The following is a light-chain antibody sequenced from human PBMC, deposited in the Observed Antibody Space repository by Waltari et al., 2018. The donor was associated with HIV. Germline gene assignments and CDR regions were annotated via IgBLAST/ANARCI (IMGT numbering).Light chain of an antibody. CDR3: HSADSSGNYVYV. Sequence: SYQLTHPPSVSVSPGQTARPTCSGIGLPKQFASWYQQKPGQAPVLVIYKDTERPSGIPERFSGSSSGTTVTLTISGVQAEDEADYYCHSADSSGNYVYVFGTGTKVTVL. V-gene: IGLV3-25*03. CDR2: KDT. CDR1: GLPKQF. J-gene: IGLJ1*01.